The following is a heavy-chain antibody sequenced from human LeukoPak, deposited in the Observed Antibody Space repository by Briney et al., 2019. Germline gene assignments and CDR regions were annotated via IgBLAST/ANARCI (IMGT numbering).Heavy chain of an antibody. Sequence: GESLKISRKGSGYSLTSYWIGWVRQMPGKGLERMGIIYPGGSDTSYSPSFQGQVTISADKSISTAYLQWSSLKASDTAMYYCARLAADIEYYFDYWGQGTLVTVSS. CDR2: IYPGGSDT. CDR1: GYSLTSYW. J-gene: IGHJ4*02. D-gene: IGHD6-19*01. CDR3: ARLAADIEYYFDY. V-gene: IGHV5-51*01.